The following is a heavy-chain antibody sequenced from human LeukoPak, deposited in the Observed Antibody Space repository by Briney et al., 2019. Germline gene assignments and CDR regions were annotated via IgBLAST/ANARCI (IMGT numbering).Heavy chain of an antibody. CDR1: GYTFTSYG. D-gene: IGHD5-24*01. V-gene: IGHV1-18*01. J-gene: IGHJ3*02. Sequence: ASVKVSCKASGYTFTSYGISWVRQAPGQGLEWMGWISAYNGNTNYAQKLQGRVTMTTDTSTSTAYMELRSLRSDDTAVYYCARDFRVEMATTPMPDAFDIWGQGTMVTVSS. CDR3: ARDFRVEMATTPMPDAFDI. CDR2: ISAYNGNT.